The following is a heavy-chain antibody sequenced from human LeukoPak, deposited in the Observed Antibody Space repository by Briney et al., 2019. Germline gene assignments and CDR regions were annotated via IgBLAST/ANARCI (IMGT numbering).Heavy chain of an antibody. CDR2: ISGSGGST. CDR1: GFTFSSYA. CDR3: AKFMVCSSTSCYKGFDY. D-gene: IGHD2-2*02. J-gene: IGHJ4*02. Sequence: GSLRLSCAASGFTFSSYAMSWVRQAPGKGLEWVSAISGSGGSTYYADSVKGRFTISRDNSKNTLYLQMNSLRAEDTAVYYCAKFMVCSSTSCYKGFDYWGQGTLVTVSS. V-gene: IGHV3-23*01.